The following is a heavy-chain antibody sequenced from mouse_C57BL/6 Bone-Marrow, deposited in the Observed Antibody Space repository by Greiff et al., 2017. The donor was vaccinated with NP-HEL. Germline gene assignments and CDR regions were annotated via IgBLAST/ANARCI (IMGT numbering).Heavy chain of an antibody. CDR1: GYTFTSYG. CDR2: IYPRSGNT. J-gene: IGHJ3*01. CDR3: ARSILGRRGAY. V-gene: IGHV1-81*01. Sequence: QVQLQQSGAELARPGASVKLSCKASGYTFTSYGISWVKQRTGQGLEWIGEIYPRSGNTYYNEKFKGKATLTADKSSSTAYMELRSLTSEDSAVYFCARSILGRRGAYWGQGTLVTVSA. D-gene: IGHD4-1*01.